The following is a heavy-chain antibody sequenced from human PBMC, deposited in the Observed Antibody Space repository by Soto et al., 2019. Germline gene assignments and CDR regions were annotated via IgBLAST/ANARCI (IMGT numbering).Heavy chain of an antibody. CDR1: GYTFTSYD. CDR3: AREPTVAGNDY. J-gene: IGHJ4*02. V-gene: IGHV1-8*01. Sequence: QVQLVQSGAEVKKPGASVKVSCKASGYTFTSYDINWVRQATGQGLEWMGWMNSNSGNTGYAQKFQGRVTMTRNTSISTAYMELSSLRSEDTAVYCAREPTVAGNDYWGQGTLVTVSS. D-gene: IGHD6-19*01. CDR2: MNSNSGNT.